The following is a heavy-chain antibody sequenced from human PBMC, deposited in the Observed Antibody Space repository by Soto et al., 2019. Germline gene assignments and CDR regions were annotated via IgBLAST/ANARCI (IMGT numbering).Heavy chain of an antibody. CDR2: IYTSGST. Sequence: PSETLSLTCTVSGGSISSYYWSWIRQPAGKGLEWIGRIYTSGSTNYNPSLKSRVTMSVDTSKNQFSLKLSSVTAADTAVYYCARRGTTGYCSGDTCYSGALDIWGQGTMVTVSS. D-gene: IGHD2-15*01. CDR1: GGSISSYY. CDR3: ARRGTTGYCSGDTCYSGALDI. J-gene: IGHJ3*02. V-gene: IGHV4-4*07.